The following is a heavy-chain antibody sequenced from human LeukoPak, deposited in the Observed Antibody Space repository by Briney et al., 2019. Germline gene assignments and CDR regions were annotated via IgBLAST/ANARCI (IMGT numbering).Heavy chain of an antibody. CDR3: AKDPYGYNSAWRYYFDY. CDR2: ISGSGDST. Sequence: GGSLRLSCATSGFTFSSYTMNWVRQTPGKGLEWVSGISGSGDSTYYADSVKGRFTISRDNSKNTLFLQMNSLRVEDTAVYYCAKDPYGYNSAWRYYFDYWGQGALVTVSS. V-gene: IGHV3-23*01. J-gene: IGHJ4*02. CDR1: GFTFSSYT. D-gene: IGHD5-24*01.